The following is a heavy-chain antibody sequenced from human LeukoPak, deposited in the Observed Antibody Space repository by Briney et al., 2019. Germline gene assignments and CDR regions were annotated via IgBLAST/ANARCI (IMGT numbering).Heavy chain of an antibody. D-gene: IGHD6-19*01. V-gene: IGHV1-2*02. CDR2: INPNSGGT. J-gene: IGHJ4*02. CDR3: ARDISGWDAEYYFDY. CDR1: GYTFNDYY. Sequence: VASVKVSCKASGYTFNDYYIHWVRQAPGQGLEWMGWINPNSGGTNYAQKFQGRVTMTRDTSISTAYMELSRLRSDDTAVYYCARDISGWDAEYYFDYWGQGTLVTVSS.